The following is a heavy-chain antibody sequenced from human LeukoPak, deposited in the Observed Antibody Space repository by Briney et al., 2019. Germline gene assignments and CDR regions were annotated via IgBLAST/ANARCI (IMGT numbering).Heavy chain of an antibody. CDR1: GFTFSTYS. CDR2: ISSSTTST. V-gene: IGHV3-48*02. J-gene: IGHJ4*02. Sequence: GGSLRLSCAASGFTFSTYSINWVRQAPGKGLEWVSYISSSTTSTIYADSVKGRFTISRDNAKNSLYLQMNSLRDEDTAVYYCVVTTHYWGQGTLVTVSS. D-gene: IGHD4-17*01. CDR3: VVTTHY.